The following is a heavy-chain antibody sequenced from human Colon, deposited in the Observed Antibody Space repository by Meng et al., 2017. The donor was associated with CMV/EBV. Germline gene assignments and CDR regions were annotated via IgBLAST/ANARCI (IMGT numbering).Heavy chain of an antibody. D-gene: IGHD6-6*01. Sequence: QITFLYSGPTLVKPTHTLTLTCTFSAVSLSTSGVGVGWIRQPSGKALELLALIYWDYAPRYRPSLQSRLTITKDTSKNQVVLTMTNMDPVDTATYYCAHRMGRIAARVFDYWGQGTLVTVSS. CDR1: AVSLSTSGVG. J-gene: IGHJ4*02. V-gene: IGHV2-5*02. CDR2: IYWDYAP. CDR3: AHRMGRIAARVFDY.